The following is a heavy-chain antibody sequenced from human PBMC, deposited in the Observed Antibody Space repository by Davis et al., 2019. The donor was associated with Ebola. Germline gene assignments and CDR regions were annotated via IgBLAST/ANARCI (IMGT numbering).Heavy chain of an antibody. J-gene: IGHJ3*02. CDR3: ARAPTVGHIVVVTAIGNAFDI. Sequence: SETLSLTCAVYGGSFSGYYWSWVRQPPGKGLEWIGEINQSGSTNYKSSLKSRVTISVDTSKNQFSLKLSSVTAADTAVYYCARAPTVGHIVVVTAIGNAFDIWGQGTMVTVSS. CDR1: GGSFSGYY. CDR2: INQSGST. D-gene: IGHD2-21*02. V-gene: IGHV4-34*01.